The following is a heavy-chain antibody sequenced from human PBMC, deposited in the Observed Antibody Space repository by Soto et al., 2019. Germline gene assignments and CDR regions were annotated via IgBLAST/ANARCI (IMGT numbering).Heavy chain of an antibody. CDR1: GFTFSSYA. D-gene: IGHD5-12*01. V-gene: IGHV3-23*01. J-gene: IGHJ4*02. CDR2: ISGSGGST. Sequence: SGGSLRLSCAASGFTFSSYAMSWVRQAPGKGLEWVSAISGSGGSTYYADSVKGRFTISRDNSKNTLYLQMNSLRAEDTAVYYCATDSGYDETEVDYWGQGTLVTVSS. CDR3: ATDSGYDETEVDY.